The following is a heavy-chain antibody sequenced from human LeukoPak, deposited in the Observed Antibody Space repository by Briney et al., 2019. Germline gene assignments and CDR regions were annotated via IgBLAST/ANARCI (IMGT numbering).Heavy chain of an antibody. J-gene: IGHJ4*02. V-gene: IGHV1-2*02. CDR2: INPNSGCT. CDR3: ARDVLRFLESPLDY. CDR1: GYTFTGYY. Sequence: GASVKVSCKASGYTFTGYYMHWVRQAPGQGLEWMGWINPNSGCTNYAQKFQGRVNMTRDKSISTAYMELSRLRSDDTAVYYCARDVLRFLESPLDYWGQGTLVTVSS. D-gene: IGHD3-3*01.